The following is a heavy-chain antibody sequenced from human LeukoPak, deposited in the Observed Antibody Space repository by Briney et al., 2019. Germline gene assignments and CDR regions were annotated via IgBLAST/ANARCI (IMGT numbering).Heavy chain of an antibody. CDR3: ARTPIYYFDNSGYYN. CDR2: IYHSGST. D-gene: IGHD3-22*01. Sequence: SETLSLTCTVSGYSISSGYYWGWIRQPPGKGLEWIGSIYHSGSTYYNPSLKSRVTISVDTSKNQFSLKLSSVTAADTAVYYCARTPIYYFDNSGYYNWGQGTLVTVSS. CDR1: GYSISSGYY. J-gene: IGHJ4*02. V-gene: IGHV4-38-2*02.